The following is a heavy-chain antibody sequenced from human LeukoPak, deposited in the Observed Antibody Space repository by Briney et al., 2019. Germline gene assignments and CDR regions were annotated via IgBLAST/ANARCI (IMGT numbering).Heavy chain of an antibody. CDR2: IDPSDSYT. CDR3: AWPTWSGNYYHGMDV. CDR1: GYRFTSYW. V-gene: IGHV5-10-1*01. Sequence: GESLKISCKASGYRFTSYWISWVRQMPGKGLEWMGKIDPSDSYTNYNPSFQGHVTISVEKSITTAYLQWSSLKVSDTAKYYCAWPTWSGNYYHGMDVWCQGTTVTVSS. J-gene: IGHJ6*02. D-gene: IGHD1-14*01.